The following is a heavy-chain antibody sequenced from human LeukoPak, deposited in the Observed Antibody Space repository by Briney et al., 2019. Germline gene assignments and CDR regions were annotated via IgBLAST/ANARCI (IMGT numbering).Heavy chain of an antibody. D-gene: IGHD4-17*01. V-gene: IGHV3-7*01. J-gene: IGHJ4*02. CDR1: GFTFSSYW. CDR3: ARDLSYGVRFDY. Sequence: GGSLRLSCAASGFTFSSYWMSWVRQAPGKGLEWVANIKQDGSEKYYADSVKGRFTIPRDNAKNSLYLQMNSLRAEDTAVYYCARDLSYGVRFDYWGQGTLVTVSS. CDR2: IKQDGSEK.